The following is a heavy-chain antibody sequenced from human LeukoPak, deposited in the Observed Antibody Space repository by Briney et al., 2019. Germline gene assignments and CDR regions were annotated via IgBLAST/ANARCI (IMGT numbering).Heavy chain of an antibody. CDR2: IRYDGSNK. Sequence: GGSLRLSCAASGFTFSSYGMHWVRQAPGKGLEWVAFIRYDGSNKYYADSVKGRFTISRDNSKNTLYLQMNSLRTEDTAVYFCAKLWRQWLVTDCFDYWGQGTLVTASS. D-gene: IGHD6-19*01. J-gene: IGHJ4*02. V-gene: IGHV3-30*02. CDR1: GFTFSSYG. CDR3: AKLWRQWLVTDCFDY.